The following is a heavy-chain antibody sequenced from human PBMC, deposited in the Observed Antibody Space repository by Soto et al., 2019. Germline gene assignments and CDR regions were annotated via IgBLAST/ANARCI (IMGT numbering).Heavy chain of an antibody. CDR1: GFTFSSYA. Sequence: GGSLRLSCAASGFTFSSYATHWVRQAPGKGLEYVSAISSNGGSTYYANSVKGRFTISRDNSKNTLYLQMGSLRAEDMAVYYCARSDSLYYYYYMDVWGKGTTVTVSS. CDR2: ISSNGGST. J-gene: IGHJ6*03. D-gene: IGHD2-21*01. CDR3: ARSDSLYYYYYMDV. V-gene: IGHV3-64*01.